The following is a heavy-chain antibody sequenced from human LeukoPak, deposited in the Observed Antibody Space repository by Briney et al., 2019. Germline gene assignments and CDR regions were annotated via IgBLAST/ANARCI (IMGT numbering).Heavy chain of an antibody. D-gene: IGHD3-10*01. Sequence: GGSLRLSCAASGFTFSDYYMSWIRQAPGKGLEWVAVISYDGSNKYYADSVKGRFTISRDNSKNTLYLQMNSLRAEDTAVYYCAKDWHYGSGSYYPYFDYWGQGTLVTVSS. J-gene: IGHJ4*02. CDR1: GFTFSDYY. V-gene: IGHV3-30*18. CDR3: AKDWHYGSGSYYPYFDY. CDR2: ISYDGSNK.